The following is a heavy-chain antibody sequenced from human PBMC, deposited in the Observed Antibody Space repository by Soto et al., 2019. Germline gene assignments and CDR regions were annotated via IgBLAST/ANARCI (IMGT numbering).Heavy chain of an antibody. D-gene: IGHD3-3*01. CDR1: GGSFSGYY. CDR2: INHSGST. V-gene: IGHV4-34*01. J-gene: IGHJ4*02. Sequence: SETLSLTCAVYGGSFSGYYWSWIRQPPGKGLEWIGEINHSGSTNYNPSLKSRVTISVDTSKNQFSLKLSSVTAADTAVYYCARGVGLSPVGFDYWGQGTLVTVSS. CDR3: ARGVGLSPVGFDY.